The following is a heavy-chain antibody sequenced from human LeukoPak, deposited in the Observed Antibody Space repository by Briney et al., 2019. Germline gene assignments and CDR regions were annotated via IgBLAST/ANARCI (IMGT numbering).Heavy chain of an antibody. Sequence: SETLSLTCAVSGDSISSSGSSWSWIRQPPGKGLEWIGYIHHSGGTYYNPSLKSRVTISLDRSKNQFSLKLTSVTAADTAVYYCARGPIWYCSSTSCSFDYWGQGTLVTVSS. J-gene: IGHJ4*02. V-gene: IGHV4-30-2*01. D-gene: IGHD2-2*01. CDR2: IHHSGGT. CDR1: GDSISSSGSS. CDR3: ARGPIWYCSSTSCSFDY.